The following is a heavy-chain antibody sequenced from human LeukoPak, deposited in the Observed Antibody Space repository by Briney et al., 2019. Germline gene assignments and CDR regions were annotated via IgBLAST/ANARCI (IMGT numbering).Heavy chain of an antibody. J-gene: IGHJ4*02. D-gene: IGHD3-9*01. Sequence: PSETLSLTCTVSGGSISSYYWSWIRQPPGKGLEWIGEINHSGSTNYNPSLKSRVTISVDTSKNQFSLKLSSVTAADTAVYYCARTRYFDWLLVNYFDYWGQGTLVTVSS. CDR3: ARTRYFDWLLVNYFDY. CDR2: INHSGST. V-gene: IGHV4-34*01. CDR1: GGSISSYY.